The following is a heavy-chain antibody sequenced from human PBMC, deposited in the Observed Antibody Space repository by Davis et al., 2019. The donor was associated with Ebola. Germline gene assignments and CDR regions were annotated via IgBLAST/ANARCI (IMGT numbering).Heavy chain of an antibody. J-gene: IGHJ4*02. V-gene: IGHV3-21*04. CDR3: ATVSGYYFHYSDH. CDR2: ISSSSSYI. CDR1: GFTFSSYS. Sequence: PGGSLRLSCAASGFTFSSYSMNWVRQAPGKGLEWVSSISSSSSYIYYADSVKGRFTISRDNAKNSLYLQMKSLRAEDTAVYYCATVSGYYFHYSDHWGQGTLVTVSA. D-gene: IGHD3-22*01.